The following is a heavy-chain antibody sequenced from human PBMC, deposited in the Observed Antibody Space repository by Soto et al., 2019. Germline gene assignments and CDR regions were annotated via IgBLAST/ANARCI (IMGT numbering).Heavy chain of an antibody. CDR2: ITGSGDTT. Sequence: EVQLSESGGGLVQPGGSLRLSCAASGFTFSRYGMSWVRQAPGKGLEWVSAITGSGDTTYYSESVKGRFTISRDSSNNTVYLQMNSLRADDTAVYYFVKLRLELLYLDSWGLGALVIVSS. J-gene: IGHJ4*01. CDR3: VKLRLELLYLDS. V-gene: IGHV3-23*01. CDR1: GFTFSRYG. D-gene: IGHD1-7*01.